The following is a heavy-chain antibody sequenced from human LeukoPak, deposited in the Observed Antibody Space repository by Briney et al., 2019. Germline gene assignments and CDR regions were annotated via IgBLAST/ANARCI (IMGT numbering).Heavy chain of an antibody. CDR3: ARDQGYSSPPSNWFDP. Sequence: ASVKVSCTASGYTFTSYYMHWVRQAPGQGLEWMGIINPSGGSTSYAQKFQGRVTMTRDTSTSTVYMELSSLRSEDTAVYYCARDQGYSSPPSNWFDPWGQGTLVTVSS. J-gene: IGHJ5*02. CDR2: INPSGGST. V-gene: IGHV1-46*01. CDR1: GYTFTSYY. D-gene: IGHD6-13*01.